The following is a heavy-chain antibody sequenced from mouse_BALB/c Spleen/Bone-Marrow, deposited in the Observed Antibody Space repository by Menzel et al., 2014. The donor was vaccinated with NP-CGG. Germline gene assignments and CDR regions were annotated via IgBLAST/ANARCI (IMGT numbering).Heavy chain of an antibody. CDR3: VRSGSSSGYFDY. J-gene: IGHJ2*01. V-gene: IGHV5-17*02. CDR2: ISSGSSTI. CDR1: GFTFSSFG. D-gene: IGHD1-1*01. Sequence: VQLKESEGGLVQPGGSRKLSCAASGFTFSSFGMHWVRQAPEKGLEWVAYISSGSSTIYYADTVMGRFTISRDNPKNTLFLQMTSLRSEDTAMYYCVRSGSSSGYFDYWGQGTPLTVSS.